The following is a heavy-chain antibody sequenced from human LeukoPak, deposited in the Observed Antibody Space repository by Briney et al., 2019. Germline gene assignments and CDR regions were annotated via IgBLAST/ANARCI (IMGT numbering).Heavy chain of an antibody. J-gene: IGHJ4*02. CDR3: ARDSGYSSSWRLFDY. CDR2: IYSGGST. Sequence: GGSLRLSCAASGFTVSSNYMSWVRQAPGKGLEWVSVIYSGGSTYYADSVKGRFTISRDNSKNTLYLQMNSLRAEDTAVYYCARDSGYSSSWRLFDYWGQGTLVTVSS. CDR1: GFTVSSNY. V-gene: IGHV3-66*01. D-gene: IGHD6-13*01.